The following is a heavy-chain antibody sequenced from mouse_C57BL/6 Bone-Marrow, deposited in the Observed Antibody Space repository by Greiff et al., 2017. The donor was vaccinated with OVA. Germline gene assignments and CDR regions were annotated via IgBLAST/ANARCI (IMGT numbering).Heavy chain of an antibody. V-gene: IGHV14-4*01. J-gene: IGHJ4*01. CDR2: IDPENGDT. CDR3: TTGYYSNYYAMDY. D-gene: IGHD2-5*01. CDR1: GFNIKDDY. Sequence: EVQLQQSGAELVRPGASVKLSCTASGFNIKDDYMPWVKQRPEQGLEWIGWIDPENGDTEYASKFQGKATITADTSSNTAYLQLSSLTSEDTAVYYCTTGYYSNYYAMDYWGQGTSVTVSS.